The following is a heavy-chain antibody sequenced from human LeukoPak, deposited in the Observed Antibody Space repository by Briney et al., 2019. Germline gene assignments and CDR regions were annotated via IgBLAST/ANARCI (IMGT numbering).Heavy chain of an antibody. CDR1: GFTFSSYS. V-gene: IGHV3-21*01. CDR3: ARDHGDSGYDFDY. Sequence: GGSLRLSCAASGFTFSSYSMNWVRQAPGKGLEWVSSISSSSSYICYADSVKGRFTISRDNAKNSLYLQMNSLRAEDTAVYYCARDHGDSGYDFDYWGQGTLVTVSS. D-gene: IGHD5-12*01. J-gene: IGHJ4*02. CDR2: ISSSSSYI.